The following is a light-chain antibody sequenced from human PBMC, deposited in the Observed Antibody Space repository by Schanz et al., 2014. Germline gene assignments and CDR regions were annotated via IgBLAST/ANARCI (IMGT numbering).Light chain of an antibody. V-gene: IGKV3-20*01. CDR3: QQYNIWPPVT. CDR1: QTVSSSY. CDR2: GAS. Sequence: EIVLTQSPGTLSLSPGERATLSCRASQTVSSSYLAWYQQKPGQAPRLLIYGASSRASGIPDRFSGSGSGTDFTLTISRLEPEDFAXYYCQQYNIWPPVTFGXXTKVDIK. J-gene: IGKJ1*01.